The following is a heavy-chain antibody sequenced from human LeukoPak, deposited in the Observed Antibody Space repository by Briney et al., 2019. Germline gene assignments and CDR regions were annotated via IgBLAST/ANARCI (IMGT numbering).Heavy chain of an antibody. V-gene: IGHV1-8*01. Sequence: GAPVKVSCKASGYTFITYDIIWVRQAAGQGLEWLGWLNPQSGHAGYTENFQGRVTLTMDTSISTVYMELRSLRFEDTAVYYCARGPWFRSLVGYCANGVCYPGYWGQGTLVTVSP. CDR1: GYTFITYD. J-gene: IGHJ4*02. CDR2: LNPQSGHA. CDR3: ARGPWFRSLVGYCANGVCYPGY. D-gene: IGHD2-8*01.